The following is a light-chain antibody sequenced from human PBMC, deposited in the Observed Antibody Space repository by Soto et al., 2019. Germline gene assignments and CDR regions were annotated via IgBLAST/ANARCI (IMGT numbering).Light chain of an antibody. CDR3: SSYTSRSTLAVL. CDR2: DVS. V-gene: IGLV2-14*01. CDR1: SSDVGGYNY. J-gene: IGLJ2*01. Sequence: QSALTQPASVSGSPGQSITISCTGTSSDVGGYNYVSWYQQHPGKAPKLMIYDVSNRPSGVSDRFSGSKSSNTASLIISGLEAEAEADSDCSSYTSRSTLAVLFGGGTKLTVL.